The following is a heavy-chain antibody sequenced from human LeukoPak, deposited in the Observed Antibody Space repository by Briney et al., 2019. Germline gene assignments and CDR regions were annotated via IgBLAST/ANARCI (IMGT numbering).Heavy chain of an antibody. D-gene: IGHD6-19*01. CDR2: IYYSGST. CDR3: AKTAYSSGWQRPDYYYYYYMDV. V-gene: IGHV4-39*01. Sequence: SETLSLTCTVSGGSISSSNYYWGWIRQPPGKGLEWIGSIYYSGSTYYNPSLKSRVTISVDTSKNQFSLKLSSVTAADTAVYYCAKTAYSSGWQRPDYYYYYYMDVWGKGTTVTISS. J-gene: IGHJ6*03. CDR1: GGSISSSNYY.